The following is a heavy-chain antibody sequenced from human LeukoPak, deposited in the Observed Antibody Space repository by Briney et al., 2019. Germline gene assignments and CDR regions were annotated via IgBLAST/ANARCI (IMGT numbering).Heavy chain of an antibody. J-gene: IGHJ5*02. Sequence: GALGLSLAASGFDLSTYEMNWVRQAPGKGLEGSADITISGHTKNYADSVKGRFSISRDNARTSLYLQMHSLRVEDTGVYYCARGDPHADLWGQGTLVTVSS. CDR1: GFDLSTYE. V-gene: IGHV3-48*03. CDR2: ITISGHTK. CDR3: ARGDPHADL. D-gene: IGHD5-24*01.